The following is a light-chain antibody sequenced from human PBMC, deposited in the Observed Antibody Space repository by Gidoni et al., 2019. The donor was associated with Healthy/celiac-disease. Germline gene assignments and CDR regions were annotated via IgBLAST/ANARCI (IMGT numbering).Light chain of an antibody. V-gene: IGKV3-11*01. CDR3: KKRET. Sequence: EIVLTQSPATLSLSPGERATLSCRASQTVSSYLDWYQQKPGQAPRLLIYDASNRATGIPARFSGSGSGTDFTLTISRLEPEDFAVYYCKKRETFGHGTKVDIK. CDR2: DAS. CDR1: QTVSSY. J-gene: IGKJ3*01.